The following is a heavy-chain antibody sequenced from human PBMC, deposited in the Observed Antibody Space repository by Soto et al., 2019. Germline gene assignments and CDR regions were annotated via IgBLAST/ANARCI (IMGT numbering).Heavy chain of an antibody. CDR2: IIPILGIA. J-gene: IGHJ4*02. CDR1: GGTFSSYT. Sequence: QVQLVQSGAEVKKPGSSVKVSCKASGGTFSSYTISWVRQAPGQGLEWMGRIIPILGIANYAQKFQGRVTITADKSTSTDYMELSSLRSEDTAVYYCARAPLYSNYYFDYWGQGTLVTVSS. D-gene: IGHD4-4*01. V-gene: IGHV1-69*02. CDR3: ARAPLYSNYYFDY.